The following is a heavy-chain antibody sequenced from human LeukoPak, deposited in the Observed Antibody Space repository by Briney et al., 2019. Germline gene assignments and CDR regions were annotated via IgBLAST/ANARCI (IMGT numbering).Heavy chain of an antibody. CDR3: ARDYRYYDSSGYYCYDAFDI. V-gene: IGHV1-2*02. J-gene: IGHJ3*02. D-gene: IGHD3-22*01. CDR1: GYTFTGYY. CDR2: INPNSGGT. Sequence: ASVKVSCKASGYTFTGYYMHWVRQAPGQGLEWMGWINPNSGGTNYAQKFQGRVTMTRDTSISTAYMELSRLRSDDTAVYYCARDYRYYDSSGYYCYDAFDIWGQGTMVTVSS.